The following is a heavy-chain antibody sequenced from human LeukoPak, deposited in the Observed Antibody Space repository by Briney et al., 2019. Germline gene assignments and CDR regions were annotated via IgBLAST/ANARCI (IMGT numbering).Heavy chain of an antibody. V-gene: IGHV3-23*01. J-gene: IGHJ5*02. CDR2: ITVSGGNT. Sequence: PGGSLRLSCAASGFTFSSYAMSWVRRAPGPGLEWFSTITVSGGNTYYAASVKGRFTISRDNSKNTLYLQMNSLRAEDTAIYYCAKESPVAATGRSWFDPWGQGTLVTVSS. CDR1: GFTFSSYA. D-gene: IGHD6-13*01. CDR3: AKESPVAATGRSWFDP.